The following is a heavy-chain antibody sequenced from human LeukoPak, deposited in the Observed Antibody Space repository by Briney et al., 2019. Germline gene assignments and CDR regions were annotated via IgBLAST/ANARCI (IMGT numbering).Heavy chain of an antibody. CDR2: ISGSGGST. V-gene: IGHV3-23*01. CDR1: GFTFSSYA. D-gene: IGHD3-10*01. J-gene: IGHJ6*02. CDR3: ARDRSGSATLSGMDV. Sequence: GGSLRLSCVASGFTFSSYAMSWVRQAPGKGLEWVSGISGSGGSTYYADSVKGRFTISRDNSKNTLYLQMNSLRAEDTAVYYCARDRSGSATLSGMDVWGQGTTVTVSS.